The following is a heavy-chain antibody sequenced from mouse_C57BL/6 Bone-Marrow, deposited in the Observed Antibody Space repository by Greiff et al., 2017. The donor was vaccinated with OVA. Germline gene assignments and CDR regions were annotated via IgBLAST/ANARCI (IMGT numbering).Heavy chain of an antibody. CDR3: ARGRGGNIDY. CDR1: GFTFSDYG. CDR2: ISSGSSTI. V-gene: IGHV5-17*01. J-gene: IGHJ2*01. Sequence: EVKLVESGGGLVKPGGSLKLSCAASGFTFSDYGMHWVRQAPEKGLEWVAYISSGSSTIYYADTVKGRFTISRDNAKNTLFLQMTSLRAEDTAKYYCARGRGGNIDYWGQGTTLTVSS.